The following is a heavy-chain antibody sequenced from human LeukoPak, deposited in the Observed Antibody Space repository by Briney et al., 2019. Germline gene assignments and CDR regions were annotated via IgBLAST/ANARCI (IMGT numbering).Heavy chain of an antibody. CDR2: IGGSNGIT. CDR1: RFTFNSYA. J-gene: IGHJ4*02. Sequence: PGRSLRLSCAASRFTFNSYAMSWVRQASGKGLEWVSVIGGSNGITFYVGSVKGRFTISRDNSKDTLYLQMNSLRAEDTAVYYCARNENSGWGYFDYWGQGTLVTVSS. CDR3: ARNENSGWGYFDY. D-gene: IGHD5-12*01. V-gene: IGHV3-23*01.